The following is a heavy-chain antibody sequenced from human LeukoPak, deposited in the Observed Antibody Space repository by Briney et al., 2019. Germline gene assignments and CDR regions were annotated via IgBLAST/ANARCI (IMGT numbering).Heavy chain of an antibody. V-gene: IGHV4-39*01. CDR3: ARDYSEGDYYYNYYMDV. Sequence: ASETLSLTCAVSGGSISSNSYYWGWIRQPPGKGLEWIGSIYYSGSTYYNPSLRSRVTISVDTSKNQFSLKLSSVTAADTAVYYCARDYSEGDYYYNYYMDVWGKGTTVTISS. J-gene: IGHJ6*03. D-gene: IGHD3-10*01. CDR1: GGSISSNSYY. CDR2: IYYSGST.